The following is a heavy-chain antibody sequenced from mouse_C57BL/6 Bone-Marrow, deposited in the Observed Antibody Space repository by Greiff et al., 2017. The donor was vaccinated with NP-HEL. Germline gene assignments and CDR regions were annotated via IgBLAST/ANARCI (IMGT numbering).Heavy chain of an antibody. CDR1: GFTFSDYY. CDR2: INYDGSST. J-gene: IGHJ1*03. D-gene: IGHD1-2*01. CDR3: ARLRQPHWYFDV. Sequence: EVQLVESEGGLVQPGSSMKLSCTASGFTFSDYYMAWVRQVPEKGLEWVANINYDGSSTYYLDSLKSRFIISRDNAKNILYLQMSSLKSEDTATYYCARLRQPHWYFDVWGTGTTVTVSS. V-gene: IGHV5-16*01.